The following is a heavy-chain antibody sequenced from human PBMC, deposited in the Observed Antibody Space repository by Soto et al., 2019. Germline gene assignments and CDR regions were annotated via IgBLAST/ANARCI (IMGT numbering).Heavy chain of an antibody. CDR1: GFTFSSYG. D-gene: IGHD3-22*01. Sequence: QVQLVESGGGVVQPGRSLRLSCAASGFTFSSYGMHWVRQAPGKGLEWVAVIWYDGSNKYYADSVKGRFTISRDNSKNTLYLQMNSLGAEDTAVYYCARDMSGYYADIPKFDYWGQGTLVTVSS. V-gene: IGHV3-33*01. J-gene: IGHJ4*02. CDR3: ARDMSGYYADIPKFDY. CDR2: IWYDGSNK.